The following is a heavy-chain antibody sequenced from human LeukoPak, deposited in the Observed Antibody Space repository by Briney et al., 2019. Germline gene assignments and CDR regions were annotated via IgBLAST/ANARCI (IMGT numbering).Heavy chain of an antibody. J-gene: IGHJ4*02. CDR2: IYYTGST. D-gene: IGHD3-10*01. CDR3: AREWFGESTFDF. V-gene: IGHV4-59*08. CDR1: GGSISSLY. Sequence: SETLSLTCSVSGGSISSLYWSWIRQPPGKGLEWIGYIYYTGSTNYNPSLKSRVTMFVDMSKNQFSQRLSSVTAADTAVYYCAREWFGESTFDFWGQGTLVTVSS.